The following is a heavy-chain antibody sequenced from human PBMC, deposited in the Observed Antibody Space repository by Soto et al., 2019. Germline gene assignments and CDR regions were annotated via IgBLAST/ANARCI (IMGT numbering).Heavy chain of an antibody. J-gene: IGHJ4*02. D-gene: IGHD3-22*01. Sequence: PSETLSLTCAVYGGSFSGYYWSWIRQPPGQGLEWVGGINHRGSTNYNPSLRSRVTISVDKSKNQFSLKLSSVTATDTAVYYCAGLYPYESSGYHLNYWGQGTLVTVSS. CDR3: AGLYPYESSGYHLNY. CDR2: INHRGST. CDR1: GGSFSGYY. V-gene: IGHV4-34*01.